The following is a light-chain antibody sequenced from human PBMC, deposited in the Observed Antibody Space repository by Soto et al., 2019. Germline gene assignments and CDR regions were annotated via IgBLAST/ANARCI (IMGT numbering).Light chain of an antibody. Sequence: DIQMTQSPSSVSASVGDTVTITCRASQGLKFLAWYQQKPGKAPRLLIYEATYLQSGVPPRFSGSGSGTDFTLTISSLQPEDFATYFCQQANSFPITFGQGTRLEIK. CDR1: QGLKF. CDR2: EAT. J-gene: IGKJ5*01. V-gene: IGKV1-12*01. CDR3: QQANSFPIT.